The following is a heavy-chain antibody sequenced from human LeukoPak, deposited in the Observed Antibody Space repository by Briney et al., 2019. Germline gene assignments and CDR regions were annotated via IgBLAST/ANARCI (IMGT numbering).Heavy chain of an antibody. CDR1: GYTFTIYG. CDR2: ISAYNGNT. D-gene: IGHD6-19*01. J-gene: IGHJ1*01. CDR3: TVGVLAVAGVRAEYFQQ. Sequence: GASVTVSCTASGYTFTIYGISWVRQAPGQGLEWMGWISAYNGNTNYAQKLQGRVTMTTDTSTSTAYMDLRSLRSDDTAVYYCTVGVLAVAGVRAEYFQQWGQGTLVTVSS. V-gene: IGHV1-18*01.